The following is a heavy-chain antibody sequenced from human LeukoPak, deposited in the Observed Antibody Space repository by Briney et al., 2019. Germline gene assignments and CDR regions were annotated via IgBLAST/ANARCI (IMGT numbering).Heavy chain of an antibody. J-gene: IGHJ6*02. V-gene: IGHV3-21*01. CDR1: GFTFSSYS. CDR3: ATELYCSGGSCYRVLDV. D-gene: IGHD2-15*01. CDR2: ISSSSSYI. Sequence: GGSLRLSCAASGFTFSSYSMNWVRQAPGKGLEWVSSISSSSSYIYYADSVKGRFTISRDNAKNSLYLQMNSLRAEDTAVYYCATELYCSGGSCYRVLDVWGQGTTVTVSS.